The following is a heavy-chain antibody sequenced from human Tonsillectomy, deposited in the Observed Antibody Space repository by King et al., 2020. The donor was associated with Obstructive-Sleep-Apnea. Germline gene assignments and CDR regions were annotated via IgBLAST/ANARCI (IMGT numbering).Heavy chain of an antibody. V-gene: IGHV3-30*02. Sequence: VQLVESGGGVVQPGRSLRLSCAASGFTFSSYGMHWVRQAPGKGLEWVAFIRYDGSNKYYADSVKGRFTISRDNSKNTLYLQMNSLRAEDTAVYYCAKDLNPPGDYYYYGMDVWGQGTTVTVSS. CDR2: IRYDGSNK. J-gene: IGHJ6*02. CDR1: GFTFSSYG. CDR3: AKDLNPPGDYYYYGMDV. D-gene: IGHD2-8*02.